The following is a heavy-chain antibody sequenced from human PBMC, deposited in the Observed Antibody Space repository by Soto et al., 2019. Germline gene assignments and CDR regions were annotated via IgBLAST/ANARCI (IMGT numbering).Heavy chain of an antibody. J-gene: IGHJ3*02. CDR3: ARVVPAPNDAFDI. CDR1: GFTFSYHA. CDR2: ITSGSSNK. Sequence: GGSLRLSCAASGFTFSYHALNWVRQAPGKGLEWVSVITSGSSNKYNAESVKGRFTISRDNAKNPLYLQMNSLRAEDTAVYYCARVVPAPNDAFDIWGQGTMVTVSS. V-gene: IGHV3-48*01. D-gene: IGHD2-2*01.